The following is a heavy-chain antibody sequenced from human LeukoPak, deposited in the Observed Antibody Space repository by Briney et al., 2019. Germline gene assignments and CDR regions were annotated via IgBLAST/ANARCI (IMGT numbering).Heavy chain of an antibody. D-gene: IGHD6-13*01. Sequence: SQTLSLTCTVSGGSISSSSYYWGWIRQPPGKGLEWIGSIYYSGSTYYNPSLKSRVTISVATSKNQFSLKLSSVTAADTAVYYCASLIAAAPRGAFDIWGQGTMVTVSS. J-gene: IGHJ3*02. CDR2: IYYSGST. CDR1: GGSISSSSYY. V-gene: IGHV4-39*01. CDR3: ASLIAAAPRGAFDI.